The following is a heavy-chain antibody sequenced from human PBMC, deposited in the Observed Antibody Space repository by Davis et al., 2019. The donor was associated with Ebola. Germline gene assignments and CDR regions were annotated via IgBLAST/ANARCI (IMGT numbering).Heavy chain of an antibody. CDR2: MSGSGDRT. CDR3: TTSYVGIVYASDV. Sequence: GGSLRLSCAASGFTFNTYAMSWVRQAPGRGPEWVSGMSGSGDRTNYADSVRGRFTISRDNSKNTLYLQLDRLRVEDTATYYRTTSYVGIVYASDVWGQGSKVVVSS. D-gene: IGHD3-10*02. CDR1: GFTFNTYA. V-gene: IGHV3-23*01. J-gene: IGHJ3*01.